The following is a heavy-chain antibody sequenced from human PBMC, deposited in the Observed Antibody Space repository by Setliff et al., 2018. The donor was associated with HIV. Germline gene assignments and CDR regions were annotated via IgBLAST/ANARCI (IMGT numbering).Heavy chain of an antibody. CDR3: ARHTRGLELLEWLSPSYFYFYYMDV. CDR1: GYSFTNYW. V-gene: IGHV5-51*01. D-gene: IGHD3-3*01. Sequence: GESLKISCKGSGYSFTNYWIGWVRQMPGKGLEWMGIIYPRDSDAKYSPSFQDQVTISVDKSINTAYLQWSSLKASDTATYFCARHTRGLELLEWLSPSYFYFYYMDVWGKGTSVTVSS. CDR2: IYPRDSDA. J-gene: IGHJ6*03.